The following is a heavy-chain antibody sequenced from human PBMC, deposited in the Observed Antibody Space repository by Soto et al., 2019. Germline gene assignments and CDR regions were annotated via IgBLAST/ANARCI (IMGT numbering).Heavy chain of an antibody. D-gene: IGHD6-19*01. CDR2: LSGSGGST. CDR1: GFTFSSYA. V-gene: IGHV3-23*01. Sequence: EVQLLESGGGLVQPGGSLRLSCAASGFTFSSYAMSWVRQAPGKGLEWVSALSGSGGSTYYADSVKGRFTISRDNSKNTLYLQMDSLRAEDTAVYYCAKDLRRYSSGWYGGYFQHWGQGTLVTVSS. CDR3: AKDLRRYSSGWYGGYFQH. J-gene: IGHJ1*01.